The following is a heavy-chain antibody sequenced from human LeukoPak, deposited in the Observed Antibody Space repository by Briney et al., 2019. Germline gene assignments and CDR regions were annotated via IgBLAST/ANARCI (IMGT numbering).Heavy chain of an antibody. V-gene: IGHV3-21*01. Sequence: PGGSLRLSCAASGFTFSSYSMNWVRQAPGKGLEWVSSISSSSSYIYYADSVKGRFTISRDNAKNSLYLQMNSLRAEDTAVYYCARAEDYGDYLDYWGQGTLVTVSS. CDR1: GFTFSSYS. CDR2: ISSSSSYI. D-gene: IGHD4-17*01. CDR3: ARAEDYGDYLDY. J-gene: IGHJ4*02.